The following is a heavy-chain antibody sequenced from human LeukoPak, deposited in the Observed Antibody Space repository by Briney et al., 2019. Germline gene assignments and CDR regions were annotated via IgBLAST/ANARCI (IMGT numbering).Heavy chain of an antibody. D-gene: IGHD4-17*01. CDR2: ISSSSSYI. CDR3: AREPDYGDYDY. CDR1: GFTFSSYS. Sequence: GGSLRLSCAASGFTFSSYSMNWVRQAPGKGLEWVSSISSSSSYIYHADSVKGRFTISRDNAKNSLYLQMNSLRAEDTAVYYCAREPDYGDYDYWGQGTLVTVSS. V-gene: IGHV3-21*01. J-gene: IGHJ4*02.